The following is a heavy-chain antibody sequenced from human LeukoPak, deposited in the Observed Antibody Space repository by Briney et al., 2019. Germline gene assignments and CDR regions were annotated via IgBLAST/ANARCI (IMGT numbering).Heavy chain of an antibody. Sequence: GGSLRLSCAASGFTFDDYDMHWVREAPGKGLEWVSHISWDGGSTYYADSVRGRFTISRDNSKNSLSLQMNTLRAEDTALYYCAKATEWYGGNSGYYYYMDVWGKGTTVTVSS. CDR3: AKATEWYGGNSGYYYYMDV. D-gene: IGHD4-23*01. J-gene: IGHJ6*03. CDR2: ISWDGGST. CDR1: GFTFDDYD. V-gene: IGHV3-43D*03.